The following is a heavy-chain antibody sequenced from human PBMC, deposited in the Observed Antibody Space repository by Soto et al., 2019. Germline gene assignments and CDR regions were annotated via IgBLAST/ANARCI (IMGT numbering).Heavy chain of an antibody. J-gene: IGHJ5*02. Sequence: QVQLQESGPGLVKPSQTLSLTCTVSGGSISSGGYYWSWIRQHPGKGLEWIGYIYYSGSTYYNPYLKRPVTIAVNTSKNQFSLKLSSVTAADTAVYYCARAILNGSGSYAYNWFDPWGQGTLVTVSS. CDR3: ARAILNGSGSYAYNWFDP. D-gene: IGHD3-10*01. CDR1: GGSISSGGYY. CDR2: IYYSGST. V-gene: IGHV4-31*01.